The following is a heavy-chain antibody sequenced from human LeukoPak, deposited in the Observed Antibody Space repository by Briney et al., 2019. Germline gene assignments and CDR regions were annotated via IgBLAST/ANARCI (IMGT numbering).Heavy chain of an antibody. J-gene: IGHJ2*01. D-gene: IGHD4-17*01. CDR2: INPSGGST. V-gene: IGHV1-46*01. CDR1: GYTFTSYY. Sequence: ASVKVSFKASGYTFTSYYMHWVRQAPGQGLEWMGIINPSGGSTSYAQKFQGRVTMTRDMSTSTVYMELSSLRSEDTAVYYCARVNYGSDWYFDLWGRGTLVTVSS. CDR3: ARVNYGSDWYFDL.